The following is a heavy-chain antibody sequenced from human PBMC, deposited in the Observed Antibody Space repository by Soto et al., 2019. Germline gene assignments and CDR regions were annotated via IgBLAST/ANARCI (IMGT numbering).Heavy chain of an antibody. V-gene: IGHV3-23*01. J-gene: IGHJ6*03. D-gene: IGHD1-7*01. CDR3: AKSPYRNWNYGRTYMDV. CDR2: ISGSGGST. CDR1: GFTFSSYA. Sequence: EVQLLESGGGLVQPGGSLRLSCAASGFTFSSYAMSWVRQAPGKGLEWVSAISGSGGSTYYADSVKGRFTISRDNSKNTLYLQMNSLRAEDTAVYYCAKSPYRNWNYGRTYMDVWGKGTTVTVSS.